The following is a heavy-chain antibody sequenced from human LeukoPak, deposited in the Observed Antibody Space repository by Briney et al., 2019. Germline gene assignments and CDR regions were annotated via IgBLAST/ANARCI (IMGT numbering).Heavy chain of an antibody. D-gene: IGHD3-3*01. Sequence: SETLSLTCTVSGGSISSHYWSWIRQPPGKGLEWIGYIYYSGSTNYHPSLKSRVTISVDTSKNQFSLKLSSVTAADTAVYYCARGGRETYYDFWSGYFDYWGQGTLVTVSS. V-gene: IGHV4-59*11. J-gene: IGHJ4*02. CDR2: IYYSGST. CDR3: ARGGRETYYDFWSGYFDY. CDR1: GGSISSHY.